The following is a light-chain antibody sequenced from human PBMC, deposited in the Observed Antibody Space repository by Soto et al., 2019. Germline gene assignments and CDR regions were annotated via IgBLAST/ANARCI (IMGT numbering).Light chain of an antibody. J-gene: IGLJ3*02. V-gene: IGLV1-40*01. CDR3: QSYDSRLSDWV. CDR2: GNS. Sequence: QSVLTQPPSVSWAPGQRVTIYCTGSSSNIGAGYNVHWYQQRPGTAPKLLIYGNSNRHSGVPDRVSGSKSGTSAARAITGLQAEGEADYYCQSYDSRLSDWVVGGVIKLTVL. CDR1: SSNIGAGYN.